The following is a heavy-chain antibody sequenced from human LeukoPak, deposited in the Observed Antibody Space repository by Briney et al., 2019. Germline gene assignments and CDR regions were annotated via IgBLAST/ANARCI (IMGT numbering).Heavy chain of an antibody. Sequence: ASVKVSCKASGYTFTSYGISWVRQAPGQGLEWMGWISAYNGNTNYAQKLQGRVTMTTDTSTSTAYMELRSLRSDDTAVYYCARGRGTTTVTTNLDHYWGQGTLVIVSS. CDR1: GYTFTSYG. CDR3: ARGRGTTTVTTNLDHY. V-gene: IGHV1-18*01. CDR2: ISAYNGNT. D-gene: IGHD4-11*01. J-gene: IGHJ4*02.